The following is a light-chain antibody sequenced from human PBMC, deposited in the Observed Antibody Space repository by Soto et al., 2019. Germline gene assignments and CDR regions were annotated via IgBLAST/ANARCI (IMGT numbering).Light chain of an antibody. CDR1: QKINTY. CDR2: DAS. J-gene: IGKJ4*01. CDR3: QQYDDPALT. Sequence: DIQMTQSPSSLSASVVDRVTMTCQASQKINTYLNWYQQRQGQAPKLLIYDASILEPGVPSRFSGSGAGTEFTSTIDSLQPEDIATYYCQQYDDPALTFGGGTKVE. V-gene: IGKV1-33*01.